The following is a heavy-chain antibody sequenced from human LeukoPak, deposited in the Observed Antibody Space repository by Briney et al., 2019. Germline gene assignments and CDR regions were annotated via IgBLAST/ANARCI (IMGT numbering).Heavy chain of an antibody. CDR2: INHSGST. Sequence: PSETLSLTCAVYGGSFSGYYWSWIRQPPGKGLEWIGEINHSGSTNYNPSLKSRVTISVDTSKNQFSLKLSSVTAADTAVYYCARGRKSGSGFDYWGQGTLVTVSS. J-gene: IGHJ4*02. D-gene: IGHD3-22*01. V-gene: IGHV4-34*01. CDR1: GGSFSGYY. CDR3: ARGRKSGSGFDY.